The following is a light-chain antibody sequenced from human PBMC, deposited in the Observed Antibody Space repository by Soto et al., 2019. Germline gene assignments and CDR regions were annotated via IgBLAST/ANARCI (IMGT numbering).Light chain of an antibody. Sequence: QSALTQPPSVSGSPGQSVTISCTGTSSDVGAYNYVSWYQQHPGKAPKVMIYDVSKRPSGVPDRFSGSKSGNTASLTISGLQAEDEADYYCCSNAGSLEFFGTGTKLTVL. CDR3: CSNAGSLEF. CDR2: DVS. CDR1: SSDVGAYNY. J-gene: IGLJ1*01. V-gene: IGLV2-11*01.